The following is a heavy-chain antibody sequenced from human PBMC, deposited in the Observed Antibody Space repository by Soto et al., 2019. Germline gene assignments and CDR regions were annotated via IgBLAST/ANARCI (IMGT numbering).Heavy chain of an antibody. Sequence: PWGSLRLSCSASGFIFGSFAMHWVRQAPGKGLEYVSFISAYGGSTYYADSVQGRFTVSSDDCKNALYLHLRRLGLEDTALYYTRSISSLATGGPETLVNVS. CDR3: RSISSLAT. V-gene: IGHV3-64D*08. CDR2: ISAYGGST. J-gene: IGHJ4*02. CDR1: GFIFGSFA. D-gene: IGHD1-26*01.